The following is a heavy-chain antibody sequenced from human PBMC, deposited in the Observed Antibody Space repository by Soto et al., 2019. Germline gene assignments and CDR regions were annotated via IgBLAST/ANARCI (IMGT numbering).Heavy chain of an antibody. Sequence: GGSLRLSCAASGFTFSSYSMNWVRQAPGKGLEWVSYISSSSSTIYYADSVKGRFTISRDNAKNSLYLQMNSLRAEDTAVYYCARGTNYCSSTSCYAGPEWWGQGTLVTVSS. D-gene: IGHD2-2*01. V-gene: IGHV3-48*01. CDR2: ISSSSSTI. CDR3: ARGTNYCSSTSCYAGPEW. CDR1: GFTFSSYS. J-gene: IGHJ4*02.